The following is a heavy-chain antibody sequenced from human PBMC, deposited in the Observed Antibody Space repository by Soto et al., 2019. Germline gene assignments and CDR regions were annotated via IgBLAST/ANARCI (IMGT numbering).Heavy chain of an antibody. J-gene: IGHJ6*02. CDR2: IYYSGST. V-gene: IGHV4-59*01. CDR1: GGSISSYY. CDR3: ARDPVGYSDGLGNYYYYYGMDV. Sequence: SETLSLTCTVSGGSISSYYWSWIRQPPGKGLEWIGYIYYSGSTNYNPSLKSRVTISVDTSKNQFSLKLSSVTAADTAVYYCARDPVGYSDGLGNYYYYYGMDVWGQGTTVTVSS. D-gene: IGHD5-18*01.